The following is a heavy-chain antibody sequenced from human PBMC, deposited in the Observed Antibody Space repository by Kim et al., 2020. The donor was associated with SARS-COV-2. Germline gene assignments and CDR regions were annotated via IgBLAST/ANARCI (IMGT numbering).Heavy chain of an antibody. Sequence: ASVKVSCKASGYTFTSYAMNWVRQAPGQGLEWMGWINTNTGNPTYAQGFTGRFVFSLDTSVSTAYLQISSLKAEDTAVYYCAREVSGILLWFGELLSRHAFDIWGQGTMVTVSS. J-gene: IGHJ3*02. CDR2: INTNTGNP. D-gene: IGHD3-10*01. CDR1: GYTFTSYA. CDR3: AREVSGILLWFGELLSRHAFDI. V-gene: IGHV7-4-1*02.